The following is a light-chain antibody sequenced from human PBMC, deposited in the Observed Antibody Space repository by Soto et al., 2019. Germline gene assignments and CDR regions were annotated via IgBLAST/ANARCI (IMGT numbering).Light chain of an antibody. Sequence: DIQLTQSPSSLSASVGDRVAITCRASQSIGTYLNWYHQKPGKAPQLLIYGASTLQSGVPSRFSGSGSGTHFTLTINSLQPEDFGTFSCQQSYSTPTFGQGTKV. CDR2: GAS. V-gene: IGKV1-39*01. CDR1: QSIGTY. CDR3: QQSYSTPT. J-gene: IGKJ1*01.